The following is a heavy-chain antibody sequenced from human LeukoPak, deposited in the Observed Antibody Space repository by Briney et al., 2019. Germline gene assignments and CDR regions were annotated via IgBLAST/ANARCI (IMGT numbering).Heavy chain of an antibody. CDR3: ARSGYCSGGSCYPGGDYYYYYMDV. D-gene: IGHD2-15*01. V-gene: IGHV4-59*08. CDR2: IYCSGST. CDR1: GGSISSYY. J-gene: IGHJ6*03. Sequence: PSETLSLTCTVSGGSISSYYWSWIRQPPGKGLEWIGYIYCSGSTNYNPSLKSRVTISVDTSKNQFSLKLSSVTAADTAVYYCARSGYCSGGSCYPGGDYYYYYMDVWGKGTTVTVSS.